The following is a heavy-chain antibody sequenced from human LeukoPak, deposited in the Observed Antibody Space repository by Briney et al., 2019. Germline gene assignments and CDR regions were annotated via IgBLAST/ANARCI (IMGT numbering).Heavy chain of an antibody. CDR3: ARGFVLGAAKNYFDY. CDR1: GLTFDDYG. V-gene: IGHV3-20*04. J-gene: IGHJ4*02. CDR2: INWNGGTT. Sequence: GGSLRLSCVASGLTFDDYGMSWVRQAPGKGLEWVSGINWNGGTTTYADSVKGRFTISRDNSKNTLSLQMNSLRAEDTALYYCARGFVLGAAKNYFDYWGQGALVTVSS. D-gene: IGHD2-21*02.